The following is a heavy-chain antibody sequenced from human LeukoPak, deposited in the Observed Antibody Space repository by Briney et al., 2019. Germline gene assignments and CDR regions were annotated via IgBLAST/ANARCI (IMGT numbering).Heavy chain of an antibody. J-gene: IGHJ6*04. CDR2: ICAYNGNT. CDR3: AREWGRKSVDESYYGMDV. V-gene: IGHV1-18*04. CDR1: GYTFTSYG. Sequence: ASVKDSCKASGYTFTSYGISWVRQAPGQGLEWMGWICAYNGNTNYAQKLQGRVTMTTDTSTSTAYMELRSLRSDDTAVYYCAREWGRKSVDESYYGMDVWGKGTTVTVSS. D-gene: IGHD7-27*01.